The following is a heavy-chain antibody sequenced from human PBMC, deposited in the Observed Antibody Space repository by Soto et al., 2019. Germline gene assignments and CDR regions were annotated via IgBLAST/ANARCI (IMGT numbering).Heavy chain of an antibody. CDR3: ARGRYSSSWYDYGMDV. D-gene: IGHD6-13*01. V-gene: IGHV4-31*03. J-gene: IGHJ6*02. Sequence: PSETLSLTCTVSGGSISSGGYYWSWIRQHPGKGLEWIGYIYYSGSTYYNPSLKSRVTISVDTSKNQFSLKLSSVTAADTAVYYCARGRYSSSWYDYGMDVWGQGTTVTVSS. CDR1: GGSISSGGYY. CDR2: IYYSGST.